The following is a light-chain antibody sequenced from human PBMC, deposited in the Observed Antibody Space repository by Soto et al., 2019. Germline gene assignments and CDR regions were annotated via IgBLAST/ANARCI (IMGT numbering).Light chain of an antibody. CDR2: DAS. V-gene: IGKV3-11*01. CDR1: QSVSSY. Sequence: DIVLTQSPATLSLSPGERATLSCRASQSVSSYLAWYQQKPGQAPRLLIYDASNRATGIPARFSGSGSGTDFTLTISSLEPEDFAVYYCQQRSNWPPLTCGGGTKV. J-gene: IGKJ4*01. CDR3: QQRSNWPPLT.